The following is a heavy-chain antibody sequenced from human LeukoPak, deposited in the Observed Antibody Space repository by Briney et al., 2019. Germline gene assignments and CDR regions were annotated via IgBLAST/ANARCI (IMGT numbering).Heavy chain of an antibody. CDR1: GFTFSSYA. D-gene: IGHD3-22*01. J-gene: IGHJ4*02. CDR3: ARDDVPYYYDSSGYRHYFDY. V-gene: IGHV3-21*01. CDR2: ISSSSSYI. Sequence: PGGSLRLSCTASGFTFSSYAMSWVRQAPGKGLEWVSSISSSSSYIYYADSVKGRFTISRDNAKNSLYLQMNSLRAEDTAVYYCARDDVPYYYDSSGYRHYFDYWGQGTLVTVSS.